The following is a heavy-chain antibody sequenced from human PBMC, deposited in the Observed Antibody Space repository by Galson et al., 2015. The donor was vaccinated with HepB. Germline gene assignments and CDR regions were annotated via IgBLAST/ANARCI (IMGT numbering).Heavy chain of an antibody. Sequence: SLRLSCAASGFTVSDSYMIWVRQAPGKGLEWVSVIYGGGSTYYADSVKGRSAISRHNSRNTLYLQMNSLRTEDTAVYYCARGMIDSEEEKWQRLRHYYFDYWGQGTLVTVSS. V-gene: IGHV3-53*04. CDR3: ARGMIDSEEEKWQRLRHYYFDY. CDR1: GFTVSDSY. CDR2: IYGGGST. D-gene: IGHD5-12*01. J-gene: IGHJ4*02.